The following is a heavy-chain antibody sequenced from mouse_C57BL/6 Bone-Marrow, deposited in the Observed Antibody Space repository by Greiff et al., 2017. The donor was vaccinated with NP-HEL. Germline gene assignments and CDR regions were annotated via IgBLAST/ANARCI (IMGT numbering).Heavy chain of an antibody. CDR2: IRSKSNNYAT. V-gene: IGHV10-1*01. CDR3: VGGITTAPYWYFDV. CDR1: GFSFNTYA. J-gene: IGHJ1*03. Sequence: EVKLVESGGGLVQPKGSLKLSCAASGFSFNTYAMNWVRQAPGKGLEWVARIRSKSNNYATYYADSVKDRFTISRDDSESMLYLQMNNLKTEDTAMYYCVGGITTAPYWYFDVWGTGTTVTVSS. D-gene: IGHD1-1*01.